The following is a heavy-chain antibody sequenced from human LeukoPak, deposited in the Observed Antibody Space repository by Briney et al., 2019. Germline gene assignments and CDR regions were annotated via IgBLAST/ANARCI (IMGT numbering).Heavy chain of an antibody. V-gene: IGHV4-39*07. D-gene: IGHD1-26*01. CDR2: MYYSGST. Sequence: SETLSLTCTVSGGSISSSHYYWGWIRQPPGKGLEWIGSMYYSGSTYYNPSLKSRVNISVDTSKNQFSLKLSSVTAADTAVYYCARFNSGSYQHYFDYWGQGTLVTVSS. J-gene: IGHJ4*02. CDR3: ARFNSGSYQHYFDY. CDR1: GGSISSSHYY.